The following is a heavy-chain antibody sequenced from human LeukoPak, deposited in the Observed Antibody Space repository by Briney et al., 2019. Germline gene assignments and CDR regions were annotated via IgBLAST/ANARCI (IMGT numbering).Heavy chain of an antibody. J-gene: IGHJ6*02. CDR3: ARSDKMDV. V-gene: IGHV1-46*01. Sequence: ASVKVSCKASGYTFTSYHIHWVRQVPGQGLEWMGVINPSEGSTDYAQKFQDRVSLTRDTSTSTVHMDLSRLRCEDTAVYYCARSDKMDVWGQGTTVTVSS. CDR2: INPSEGST. CDR1: GYTFTSYH.